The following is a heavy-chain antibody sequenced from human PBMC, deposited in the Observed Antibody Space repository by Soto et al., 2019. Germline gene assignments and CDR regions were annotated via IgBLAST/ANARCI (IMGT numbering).Heavy chain of an antibody. V-gene: IGHV1-18*01. D-gene: IGHD6-19*01. J-gene: IGHJ4*02. Sequence: QVQLEQSGPEVKEPGASVRVSCKASGYPLTRNGISWVRQAPGQGLEWIGWVSLENGNTNYALKFRGRVAMTTDTSSGTANMELRRLRSDDTALYFCVRDRGYSSADVFDHWGQGTLVTVSS. CDR1: GYPLTRNG. CDR3: VRDRGYSSADVFDH. CDR2: VSLENGNT.